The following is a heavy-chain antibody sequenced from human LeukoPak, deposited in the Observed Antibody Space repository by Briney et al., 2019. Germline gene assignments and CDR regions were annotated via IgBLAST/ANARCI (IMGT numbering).Heavy chain of an antibody. V-gene: IGHV4-4*07. CDR1: GGSISSYY. Sequence: PSETLSLTCTVSGGSISSYYWSWIRQPAGKGLEWIGRIYASGGTNYNPSLKSRVTMSVDTSKNQFSLTLSSVTAADTAVYYCARGWVDSYGSEGMDVWGQGATVTVSS. CDR2: IYASGGT. D-gene: IGHD5-18*01. CDR3: ARGWVDSYGSEGMDV. J-gene: IGHJ6*02.